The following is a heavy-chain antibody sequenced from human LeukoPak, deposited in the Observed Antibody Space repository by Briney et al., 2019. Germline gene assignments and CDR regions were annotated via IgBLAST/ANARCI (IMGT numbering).Heavy chain of an antibody. J-gene: IGHJ3*01. Sequence: PRGSLRLSCAASGFTFDAYAMHWVRHAPGKGLEWVSGISYGSDTIGYVDSVKGRFTISRDNAKNSLYLQMNSLRTDDTALYYCAKDRGGSSQLGDAFDVWGQGTMVSVSS. CDR3: AKDRGGSSQLGDAFDV. CDR1: GFTFDAYA. CDR2: ISYGSDTI. V-gene: IGHV3-9*01. D-gene: IGHD2-15*01.